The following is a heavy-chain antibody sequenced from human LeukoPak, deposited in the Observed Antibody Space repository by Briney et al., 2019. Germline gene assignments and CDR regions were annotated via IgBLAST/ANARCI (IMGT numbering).Heavy chain of an antibody. Sequence: PGRSLRLSCAASGFTLSGSAIHWVRQASGRGLEWVGRIRSKANSYATAYAASVKGRFTISRDDSKNTAYLQMNSLKTEGTAIYYCSLRGDGDSASYFDYWGQGTLVTVSS. D-gene: IGHD4-17*01. CDR3: SLRGDGDSASYFDY. V-gene: IGHV3-73*01. CDR1: GFTLSGSA. CDR2: IRSKANSYAT. J-gene: IGHJ4*02.